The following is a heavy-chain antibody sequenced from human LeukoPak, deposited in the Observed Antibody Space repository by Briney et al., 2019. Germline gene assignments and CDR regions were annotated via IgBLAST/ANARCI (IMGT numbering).Heavy chain of an antibody. CDR2: IYYSGST. J-gene: IGHJ6*02. V-gene: IGHV4-59*01. Sequence: PSETLSLTCAVSGDSITSYYWSWIRQPPGKGLEWIGYIYYSGSTNYNPSLKSRVTISVDTSKKYLSLKLRSVTAADTAVYYCARGPSDSYGMGVWGQGTTVTVSS. CDR3: ARGPSDSYGMGV. CDR1: GDSITSYY.